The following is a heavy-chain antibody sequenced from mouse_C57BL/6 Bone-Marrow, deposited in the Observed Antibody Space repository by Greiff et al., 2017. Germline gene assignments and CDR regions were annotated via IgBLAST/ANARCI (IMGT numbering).Heavy chain of an antibody. CDR1: GYTFTSYW. Sequence: QVHVKQPGAELVMPGASVKLSCKASGYTFTSYWMHWVKQRPGQGLEWIGEIDPSDSYTNYNQKFKGKSTLTVDKSSSPAYMQLSSLSSEDSAVYYCARTLVADYCDYWGQGTTLTVSS. J-gene: IGHJ2*01. CDR3: ARTLVADYCDY. D-gene: IGHD1-1*01. V-gene: IGHV1-69*01. CDR2: IDPSDSYT.